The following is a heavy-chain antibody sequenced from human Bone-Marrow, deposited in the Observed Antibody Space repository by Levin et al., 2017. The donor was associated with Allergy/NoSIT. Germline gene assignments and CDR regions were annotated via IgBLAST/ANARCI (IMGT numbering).Heavy chain of an antibody. CDR2: IKSKTDGGTT. CDR3: TTDLKQASSRYSGYDLAYDYYGMDG. V-gene: IGHV3-15*01. Sequence: PGGSLRLSCAASGFTFSNAWMSWVRQAPGKGLEWVGRIKSKTDGGTTDYAAPVKGRFTISRDDSKNTLYLQMNSLKTEDTAVYYCTTDLKQASSRYSGYDLAYDYYGMDGWGQGTTVTVSS. J-gene: IGHJ6*02. CDR1: GFTFSNAW. D-gene: IGHD5-12*01.